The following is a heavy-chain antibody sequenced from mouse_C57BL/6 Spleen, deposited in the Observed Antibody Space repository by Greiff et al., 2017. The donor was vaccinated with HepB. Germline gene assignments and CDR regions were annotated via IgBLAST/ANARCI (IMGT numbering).Heavy chain of an antibody. Sequence: QVQLKESGAELVRPGASVTLSCKASGYTFTDYEMHWVKQTPVHGLEWIGAIDPETGGTAYNQKFKGKAILTADKSSSTAYMELRSLTSEDSAVYYWTRGDGYRHFDYWGQGATLTVSS. CDR1: GYTFTDYE. J-gene: IGHJ2*01. V-gene: IGHV1-15*01. CDR3: TRGDGYRHFDY. D-gene: IGHD2-3*01. CDR2: IDPETGGT.